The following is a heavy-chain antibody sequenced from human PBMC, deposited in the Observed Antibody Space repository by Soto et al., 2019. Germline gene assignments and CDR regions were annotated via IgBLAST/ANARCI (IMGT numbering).Heavy chain of an antibody. D-gene: IGHD1-26*01. V-gene: IGHV1-58*01. CDR1: GFTFTSSA. Sequence: ASVKVSCKASGFTFTSSAVQWVRQARGQRLEWIGWIVVGSGNTNYAQKFQERVTITRDISTSTAYMELSSLRSEDTAVYYCAADPLSLVGATTGFDYWGQGTLVTVSS. J-gene: IGHJ4*02. CDR2: IVVGSGNT. CDR3: AADPLSLVGATTGFDY.